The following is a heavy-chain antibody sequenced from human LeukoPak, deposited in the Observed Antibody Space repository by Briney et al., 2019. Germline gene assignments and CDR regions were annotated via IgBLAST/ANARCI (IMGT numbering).Heavy chain of an antibody. CDR3: ASLTGYLGT. CDR1: GGSISSGTYY. CDR2: IYTSGST. J-gene: IGHJ4*02. D-gene: IGHD5-18*01. V-gene: IGHV4-61*02. Sequence: PSETLSLTCTVSGGSISSGTYYWNWIRQPAGKGLEWIGRIYTSGSTNYNPSLKSRVTISVDMSKNQFSLKLSSVTATDTAMYYCASLTGYLGTWGQGILITVSS.